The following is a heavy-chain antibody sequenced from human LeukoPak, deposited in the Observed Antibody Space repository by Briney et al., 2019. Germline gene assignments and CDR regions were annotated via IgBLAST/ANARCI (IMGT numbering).Heavy chain of an antibody. J-gene: IGHJ4*02. CDR2: INQDGSEK. CDR3: ARGHLGLDY. Sequence: GGSLRLSCAASGFTFSSYWMTWVRQAPGKGLEWVANINQDGSEKYYVDFVKGRFTISRDNARNSLYLQMNSLRAEDTAVYYCARGHLGLDYWGQGTLVTVSS. CDR1: GFTFSSYW. D-gene: IGHD3-3*02. V-gene: IGHV3-7*01.